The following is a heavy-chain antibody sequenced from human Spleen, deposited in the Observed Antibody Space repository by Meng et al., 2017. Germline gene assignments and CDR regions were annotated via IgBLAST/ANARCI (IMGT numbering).Heavy chain of an antibody. Sequence: GESLKISCATSGFTFSSYSMNGVRQAPGEGLAWASPISSSSSYLDYADSVKGRFTISSDKAKTSLYLQMNSLRAEDTAVYYCARDYGMIDYWGQGTLVTVSS. CDR1: GFTFSSYS. CDR3: ARDYGMIDY. V-gene: IGHV3-21*01. CDR2: ISSSSSYL. J-gene: IGHJ4*02. D-gene: IGHD3-10*01.